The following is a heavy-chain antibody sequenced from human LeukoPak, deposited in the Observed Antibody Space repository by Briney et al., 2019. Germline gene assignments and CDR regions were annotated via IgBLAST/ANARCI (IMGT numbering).Heavy chain of an antibody. CDR3: ASILRSSSGYYFDY. CDR2: IYSGDTT. Sequence: GGSLRLSCAASGFTVSTNYMSWVRQAPGKGLEWVSVIYSGDTTFYAESVRGKFTISGDNSKNTLYLQMNSLRAEDTAVYYCASILRSSSGYYFDYWGQGTLVTVSS. J-gene: IGHJ4*02. CDR1: GFTVSTNY. D-gene: IGHD3-10*01. V-gene: IGHV3-66*01.